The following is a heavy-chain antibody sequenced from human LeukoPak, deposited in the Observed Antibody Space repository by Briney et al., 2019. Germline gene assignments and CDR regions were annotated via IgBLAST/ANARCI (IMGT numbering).Heavy chain of an antibody. V-gene: IGHV1-8*01. CDR2: MNPNSGNT. CDR1: GYTFTSYD. CDR3: ARVVRNGFWSGYYRKGLDY. D-gene: IGHD3-3*01. Sequence: ASVKVSCKASGYTFTSYDINWVRQATGQGLEWMGWMNPNSGNTGYAQKFQGRVTMTRNTSISTAYMELSSLRSEDTAVYYCARVVRNGFWSGYYRKGLDYWGQGTLVTVSS. J-gene: IGHJ4*02.